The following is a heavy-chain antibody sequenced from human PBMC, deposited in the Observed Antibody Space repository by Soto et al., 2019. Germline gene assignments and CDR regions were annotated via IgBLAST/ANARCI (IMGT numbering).Heavy chain of an antibody. Sequence: ASVKVSCRASGYTFTSYGISWVRQAPGQGLEWMGWISAYNGNTNYAQKLQGRVTMTTDTSTSTAYMELRSLRSDDTAVYYCAREAGVATVTTARDYWGQGTLVTVSS. CDR3: AREAGVATVTTARDY. J-gene: IGHJ4*02. CDR2: ISAYNGNT. V-gene: IGHV1-18*04. CDR1: GYTFTSYG. D-gene: IGHD4-17*01.